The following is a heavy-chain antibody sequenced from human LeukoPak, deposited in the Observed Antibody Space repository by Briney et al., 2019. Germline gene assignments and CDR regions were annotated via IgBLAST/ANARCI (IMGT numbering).Heavy chain of an antibody. CDR2: INHSGST. V-gene: IGHV4-34*01. D-gene: IGHD1-26*01. CDR3: ARLSVIVGAALEYYYYYMDV. Sequence: SETLSLTCAVYGGSFSGYYWSWIRQPPGKGLEWIGEINHSGSTNYNPSLKSRVTISADKSKNQVSLKLTSVTAADTAVYYCARLSVIVGAALEYYYYYMDVWGQGTTVTVSS. J-gene: IGHJ6*03. CDR1: GGSFSGYY.